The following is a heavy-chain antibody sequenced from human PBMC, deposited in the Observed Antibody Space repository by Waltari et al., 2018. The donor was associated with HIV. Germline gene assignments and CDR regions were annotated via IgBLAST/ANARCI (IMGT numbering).Heavy chain of an antibody. D-gene: IGHD3-22*01. J-gene: IGHJ4*02. Sequence: LQLQESGPGLVKPSEPLSLTCSVSPESIVSSSYCWGRVRHAPAKGLEWIARIHYTGYTDHNPALRNRVTLSVDTAKNQFSLSLSSVTAVDTAIYYCARHKDYYTDTTALFQVGGRGLLVTVSS. CDR2: IHYTGYT. V-gene: IGHV4-39*01. CDR1: PESIVSSSYC. CDR3: ARHKDYYTDTTALFQV.